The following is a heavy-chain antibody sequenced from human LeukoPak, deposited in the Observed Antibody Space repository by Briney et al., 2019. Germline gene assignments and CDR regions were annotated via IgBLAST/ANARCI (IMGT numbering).Heavy chain of an antibody. CDR2: INHSGST. V-gene: IGHV4-34*01. CDR3: ARETTPNSAGYAIDY. J-gene: IGHJ4*02. Sequence: SETLSLTCAVYGGSFSGYYWSWIRQPPGKGLEWIGEINHSGSTNYNPSLKSRVTISVDTSKNQFSLKLSSVTAADTAVYYCARETTPNSAGYAIDYWAREPWSPSPQ. D-gene: IGHD3-10*01. CDR1: GGSFSGYY.